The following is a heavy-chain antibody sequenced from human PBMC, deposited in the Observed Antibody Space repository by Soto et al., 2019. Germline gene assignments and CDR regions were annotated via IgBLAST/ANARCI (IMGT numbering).Heavy chain of an antibody. V-gene: IGHV4-31*03. CDR3: ARDGTGYCSGGSCAVDY. D-gene: IGHD2-15*01. CDR1: GGSISSGGYY. J-gene: IGHJ4*02. Sequence: SETLSLTCTVSGGSISSGGYYWSWIRQHPGKGLEWIGYIYYSGSTYYNPSLKSRVTISVDTSKNKFSLKLSSVTAADTAVYFCARDGTGYCSGGSCAVDYWGQGTLVTVSS. CDR2: IYYSGST.